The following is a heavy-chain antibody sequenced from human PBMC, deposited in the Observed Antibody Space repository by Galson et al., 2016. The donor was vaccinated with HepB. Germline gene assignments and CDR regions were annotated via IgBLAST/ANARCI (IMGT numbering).Heavy chain of an antibody. CDR1: GGSISSGGYY. J-gene: IGHJ4*02. Sequence: NLSLTCSVSGGSISSGGYYWSWIRQHPGKGLEWIGYIFYSGSSYYNPSLKSRVTISVDTSKNQFSLKLSSVTAADTAVYHCTSGLVRGVISFWGQGFLVSVSS. CDR2: IFYSGSS. V-gene: IGHV4-31*03. CDR3: TSGLVRGVISF. D-gene: IGHD3-10*01.